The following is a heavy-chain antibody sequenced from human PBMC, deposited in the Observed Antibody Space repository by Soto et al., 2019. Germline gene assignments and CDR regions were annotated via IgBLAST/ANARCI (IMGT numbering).Heavy chain of an antibody. Sequence: PRGSLRLSCRSSGFNFEDDTMTWVRQSPGKGLQWVGFIRSGVFGATTEYAASVKGRFVISRDDSERLVFLQMHSLRPEDTAVYYCARTPGPEVAASLEYYYFSGMDAWGQGTTVTVSS. V-gene: IGHV3-49*04. CDR3: ARTPGPEVAASLEYYYFSGMDA. CDR2: IRSGVFGATT. J-gene: IGHJ6*02. D-gene: IGHD2-15*01. CDR1: GFNFEDDT.